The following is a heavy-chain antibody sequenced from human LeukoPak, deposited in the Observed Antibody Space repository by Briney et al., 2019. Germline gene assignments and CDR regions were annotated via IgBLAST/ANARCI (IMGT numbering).Heavy chain of an antibody. J-gene: IGHJ4*02. CDR3: ASGQQVVRLYFDY. CDR2: IRYDGSNK. D-gene: IGHD6-13*01. V-gene: IGHV3-30*02. Sequence: GGSLRLSCAASGFTFSSYGMHWVRQAPGKGLEWVAFIRYDGSNKYYADSVKGRFTISRDNSKNTLYLQMNNLRAEDTAVYYCASGQQVVRLYFDYWGQGTLVTVSS. CDR1: GFTFSSYG.